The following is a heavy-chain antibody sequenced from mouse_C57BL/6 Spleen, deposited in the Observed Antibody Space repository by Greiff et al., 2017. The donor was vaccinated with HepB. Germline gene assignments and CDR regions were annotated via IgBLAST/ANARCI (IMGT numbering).Heavy chain of an antibody. D-gene: IGHD1-1*01. Sequence: VKLQESGAELARPGASVKLSCKASGYTFTSYGISWVKQRTGQGLEWIGEIYPRSGNTYYNEKFKGKATLTADKSSSTAYMELRSLTSEDSAVYFCARYLHYYGSSYPFAYWGQGTLVTVSA. V-gene: IGHV1-81*01. J-gene: IGHJ3*01. CDR2: IYPRSGNT. CDR3: ARYLHYYGSSYPFAY. CDR1: GYTFTSYG.